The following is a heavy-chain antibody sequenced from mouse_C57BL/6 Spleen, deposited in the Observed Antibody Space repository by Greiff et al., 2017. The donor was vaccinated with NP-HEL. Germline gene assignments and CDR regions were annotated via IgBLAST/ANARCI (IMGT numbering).Heavy chain of an antibody. V-gene: IGHV1-69*01. CDR1: GYTFTSYW. CDR2: IDPSDSST. Sequence: VQLQQPGAELVMPGASVKLSCKASGYTFTSYWMHWVKQRPGQGLEWIGEIDPSDSSTNYNQKFKGKSTLPVDKSSSTAYMQLSSMTSEDSAVYYCARFDYVFAYWGQGTLVTVSA. D-gene: IGHD2-4*01. CDR3: ARFDYVFAY. J-gene: IGHJ3*01.